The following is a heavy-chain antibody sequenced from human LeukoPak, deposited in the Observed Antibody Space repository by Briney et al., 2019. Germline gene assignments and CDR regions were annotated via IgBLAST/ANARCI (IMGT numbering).Heavy chain of an antibody. CDR2: IYHSGRT. CDR3: ARANYYDNSGYSRGAFDI. J-gene: IGHJ3*02. CDR1: GYSITSGFY. V-gene: IGHV4-38-2*02. D-gene: IGHD3-22*01. Sequence: PSETLSLTCTVSGYSITSGFYWGWIRQPPGKGLEWIGSIYHSGRTYYNPSLKSRVTISVDTSKNQFSLKLTSVTAADTALYYCARANYYDNSGYSRGAFDIWGLGIMVTVSS.